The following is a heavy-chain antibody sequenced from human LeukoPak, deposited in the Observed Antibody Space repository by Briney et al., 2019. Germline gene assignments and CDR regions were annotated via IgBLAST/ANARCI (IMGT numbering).Heavy chain of an antibody. V-gene: IGHV1-18*01. CDR3: ARDRRITIFGVVSRNNWFDP. CDR2: ISAYNGNT. Sequence: ASVKVSCKASGYTFTSYGISWVRQAPGQGLEWMGWISAYNGNTNYAQKLQGRVTMTTDTSTSTAYMELRSLRSDDTAVYYCARDRRITIFGVVSRNNWFDPWGQGTLVTVSS. D-gene: IGHD3-3*01. CDR1: GYTFTSYG. J-gene: IGHJ5*02.